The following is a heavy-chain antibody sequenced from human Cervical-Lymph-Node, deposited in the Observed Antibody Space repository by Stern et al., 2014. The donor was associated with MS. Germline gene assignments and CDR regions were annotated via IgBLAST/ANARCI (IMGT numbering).Heavy chain of an antibody. Sequence: QVQLGQPAAEVKKPGASAKISCKASGDTPTTYYIHWVRQAPGHGLEWMGLISPRGGDTTYAHRFQGRFTMTRDTSTRTVYVELTSLRSEDTAMYYCTMVGIDWNDGFGPWGKGTLVTVSS. V-gene: IGHV1-46*01. CDR1: GDTPTTYY. D-gene: IGHD1-1*01. J-gene: IGHJ5*02. CDR2: ISPRGGDT. CDR3: TMVGIDWNDGFGP.